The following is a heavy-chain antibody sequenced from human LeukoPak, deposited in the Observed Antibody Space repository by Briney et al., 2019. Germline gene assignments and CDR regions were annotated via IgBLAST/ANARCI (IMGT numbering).Heavy chain of an antibody. D-gene: IGHD6-6*01. CDR2: ITPSSGGT. J-gene: IGHJ5*02. CDR3: ARDREYLPTYSSSSGGGKSWFDP. V-gene: IGHV1-2*02. CDR1: RYTFTGYY. Sequence: ASVKVSCKASRYTFTGYYMHWVRQAPGQGLEWMGWITPSSGGTNYAQKFQGRVTMTRDTSISTAYMELTRLGSDDTAVYYCARDREYLPTYSSSSGGGKSWFDPWGQGTLVTVSS.